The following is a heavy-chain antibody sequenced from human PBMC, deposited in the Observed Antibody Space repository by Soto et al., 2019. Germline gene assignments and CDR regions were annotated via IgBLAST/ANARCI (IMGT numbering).Heavy chain of an antibody. D-gene: IGHD6-13*01. Sequence: VASVKFSCKASGGTFSSYTISWVRQAPGQVLEWRVRIIPILGISNYXXKFQGRVXXTADKSTSIAXMELSXLRSEDTAVYYCARDLSIAAAGHDYYYYGMDVXXQ. CDR1: GGTFSSYT. J-gene: IGHJ6*02. V-gene: IGHV1-69*04. CDR3: ARDLSIAAAGHDYYYYGMDV. CDR2: IIPILGIS.